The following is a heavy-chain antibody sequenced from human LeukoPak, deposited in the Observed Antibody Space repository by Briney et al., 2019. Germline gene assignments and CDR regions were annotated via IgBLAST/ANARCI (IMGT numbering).Heavy chain of an antibody. CDR2: IWYDGGNK. Sequence: PGGSLRLSCAASGFTFSSYGMHWVRQAPGKGLEWVAVIWYDGGNKYYADSVKGRFTISRDNSKNTLYLQMNSLRAEDTAVYYCAREIQTAMVTNYYYGMDVWGRGTTVTVSS. CDR1: GFTFSSYG. J-gene: IGHJ6*02. CDR3: AREIQTAMVTNYYYGMDV. V-gene: IGHV3-33*01. D-gene: IGHD5-18*01.